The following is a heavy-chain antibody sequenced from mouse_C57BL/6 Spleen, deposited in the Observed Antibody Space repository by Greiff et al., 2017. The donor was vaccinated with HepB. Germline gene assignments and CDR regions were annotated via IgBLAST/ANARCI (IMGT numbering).Heavy chain of an antibody. V-gene: IGHV1-69*01. J-gene: IGHJ2*01. CDR1: GYTFTSYW. CDR3: ARRTGLGRGYFDY. Sequence: QVQLQQPGAELVMPGASVKLSCKASGYTFTSYWMHWVKLRPGQGLEWIGEIDPSDSYTNYNQKFKGKSTLTVDKSSSTAYMQLSSLTSEDSAVYYCARRTGLGRGYFDYWGQGTTLTVSS. D-gene: IGHD4-1*01. CDR2: IDPSDSYT.